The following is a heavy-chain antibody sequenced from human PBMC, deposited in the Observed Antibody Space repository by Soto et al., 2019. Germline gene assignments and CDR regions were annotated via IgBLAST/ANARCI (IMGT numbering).Heavy chain of an antibody. D-gene: IGHD3-3*01. CDR3: ARDPKYDFWSGGPFDY. Sequence: SETLSLTCAVSGGSISSGGYSWSWIRQPPGKGLEWIGYIYHSGSTYYNPSLKSRVTISVDTSKNQFSLKLSSVTAADTAVYYCARDPKYDFWSGGPFDYWGQGTLVTVSS. J-gene: IGHJ4*02. V-gene: IGHV4-30-2*01. CDR1: GGSISSGGYS. CDR2: IYHSGST.